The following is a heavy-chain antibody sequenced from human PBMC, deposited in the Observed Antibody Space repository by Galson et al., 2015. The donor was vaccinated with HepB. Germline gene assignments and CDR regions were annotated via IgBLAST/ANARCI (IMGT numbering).Heavy chain of an antibody. CDR3: ARERVRERKQSGRGFDY. J-gene: IGHJ4*02. Sequence: SLRLSCAASGFTFSSYGMHWVRQAPGKGLEWVAVIWYDGSNKYYADSVKGRFTISRDNSKNTLYLQMNSLRAEDTAVYYCARERVRERKQSGRGFDYWGQGTLVTVSS. V-gene: IGHV3-33*01. CDR1: GFTFSSYG. CDR2: IWYDGSNK. D-gene: IGHD1-26*01.